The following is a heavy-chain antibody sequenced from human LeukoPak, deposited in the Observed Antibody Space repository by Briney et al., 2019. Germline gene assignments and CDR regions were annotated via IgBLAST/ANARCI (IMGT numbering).Heavy chain of an antibody. CDR1: GFTFSSYG. J-gene: IGHJ4*02. Sequence: GGSLRLSCAASGFTFSSYGMHWVRQAPGKGLEWVAVISYDGSKKYYADSVKGRFTISRDNSKNTLYLQMNSLRAEDTAVYYCAKDRSTVAGPSDFDYWGQGTLVTVSS. D-gene: IGHD6-19*01. V-gene: IGHV3-30*18. CDR2: ISYDGSKK. CDR3: AKDRSTVAGPSDFDY.